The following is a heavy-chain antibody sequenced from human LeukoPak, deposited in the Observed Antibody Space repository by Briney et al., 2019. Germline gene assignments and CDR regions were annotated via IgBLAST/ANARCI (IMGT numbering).Heavy chain of an antibody. J-gene: IGHJ4*02. Sequence: ASVKVSCKASGYTFTSYYMHWVRQAPGQGLEWMGLINPNGGSTSYAQQFQGRVTMTRDTSTNTVYMELSSLRSEDTAVYYCARAAGDTYGYHYFFDYWDQGTLVTVSS. D-gene: IGHD5-18*01. CDR2: INPNGGST. CDR1: GYTFTSYY. V-gene: IGHV1-46*01. CDR3: ARAAGDTYGYHYFFDY.